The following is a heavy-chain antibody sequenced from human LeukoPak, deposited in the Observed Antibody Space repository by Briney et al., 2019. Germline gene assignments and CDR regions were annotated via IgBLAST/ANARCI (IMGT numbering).Heavy chain of an antibody. CDR2: IIPIFGTA. Sequence: ASVKVSCKASGGTFSSYAISWVRQAPGQGLEWMGGIIPIFGTANYAQKFQGRVTITADESTSTAYMELSSLGSEDTAVYYCARVSSGWYHFDYWGQGTLATVSS. V-gene: IGHV1-69*01. CDR3: ARVSSGWYHFDY. J-gene: IGHJ4*02. CDR1: GGTFSSYA. D-gene: IGHD6-19*01.